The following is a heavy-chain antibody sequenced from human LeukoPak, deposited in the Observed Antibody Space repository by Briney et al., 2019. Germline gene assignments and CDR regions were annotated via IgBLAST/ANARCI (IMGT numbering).Heavy chain of an antibody. J-gene: IGHJ4*02. V-gene: IGHV4-4*07. CDR1: GGSIRSDY. Sequence: SETLSLTCTVSGGSIRSDYWSWLRQPAGKKLEWIGRIYSSGTTNYNPSLKSRVTMSVDMSKNQFSLKLSSVTAADTALYYCARDHGYFDYWGQGTLVTVSS. CDR2: IYSSGTT. CDR3: ARDHGYFDY.